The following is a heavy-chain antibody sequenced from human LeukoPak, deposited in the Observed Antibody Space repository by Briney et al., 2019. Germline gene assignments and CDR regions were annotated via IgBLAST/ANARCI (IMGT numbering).Heavy chain of an antibody. Sequence: GASVKVSCKASGYTFTTYGVSWVRQAPGQGLEWMGWISGYDGNTNYAQKLRGRVTMTKDTSTSTAYMDLRSLRSDDTALYYCARTVTTSSYYFDYWGQGTLVTVSS. CDR2: ISGYDGNT. CDR3: ARTVTTSSYYFDY. V-gene: IGHV1-18*01. D-gene: IGHD4-17*01. CDR1: GYTFTTYG. J-gene: IGHJ4*02.